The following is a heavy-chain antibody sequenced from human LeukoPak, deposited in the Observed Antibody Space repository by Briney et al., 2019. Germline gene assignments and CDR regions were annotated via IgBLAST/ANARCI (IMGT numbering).Heavy chain of an antibody. CDR2: IDPSDSYI. CDR1: GCRFTGYW. V-gene: IGHV5-10-1*01. D-gene: IGHD3-22*01. Sequence: GESLKISCKGFGCRFTGYWISWVRQMPGKGLEWMGRIDPSDSYIKYSPSFQGHVTISADESISTAYLQWSSLKASDTAMYYCARLIYYDSSGNYFDVDYWGQGTLVTVSS. J-gene: IGHJ4*02. CDR3: ARLIYYDSSGNYFDVDY.